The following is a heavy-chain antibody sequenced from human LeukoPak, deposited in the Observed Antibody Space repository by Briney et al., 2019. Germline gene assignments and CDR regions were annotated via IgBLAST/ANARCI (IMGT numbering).Heavy chain of an antibody. CDR1: GGSISSGSYY. V-gene: IGHV4-61*02. CDR3: ARIDYGDYVGDGAFDI. D-gene: IGHD4-17*01. Sequence: SETLSLTCTVSGGSISSGSYYWSWIRQPAGKGLEWIGRIYTSGSTNYNPSLKSRVTISVDTSKNQFSLKLSSVTAADTAVYYCARIDYGDYVGDGAFDIWGQGTMVTVSS. CDR2: IYTSGST. J-gene: IGHJ3*02.